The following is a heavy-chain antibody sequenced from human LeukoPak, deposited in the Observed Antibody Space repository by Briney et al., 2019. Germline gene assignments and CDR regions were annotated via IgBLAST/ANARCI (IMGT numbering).Heavy chain of an antibody. D-gene: IGHD3-22*01. Sequence: ASVKVSCKVSGYTLTELSMHWVRQAPGKGLEWMGGFDPEDGETLYAQKFQGRVTMTEDTSTDTAYMELSSMRSEDTAVYYCATGFSGYYDYWGQGTLVTVSS. CDR1: GYTLTELS. V-gene: IGHV1-24*01. J-gene: IGHJ4*02. CDR3: ATGFSGYYDY. CDR2: FDPEDGET.